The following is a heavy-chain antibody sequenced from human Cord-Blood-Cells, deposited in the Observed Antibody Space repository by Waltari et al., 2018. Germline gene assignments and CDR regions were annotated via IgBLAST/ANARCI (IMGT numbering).Heavy chain of an antibody. J-gene: IGHJ4*02. V-gene: IGHV3-49*05. CDR2: IRSKAYGGTT. CDR1: GFTFGDYA. CDR3: TRVFYGSGSYYNVDY. Sequence: EVQLVESGGGLVKPGRSLRLSCTASGFTFGDYAMSWFRQAPGRGLKWVGFIRSKAYGGTTEYAASVKGRFTISRDDSKSIAYLQMNSLKTEDTAVYYCTRVFYGSGSYYNVDYWGQGTLVTVSS. D-gene: IGHD3-10*01.